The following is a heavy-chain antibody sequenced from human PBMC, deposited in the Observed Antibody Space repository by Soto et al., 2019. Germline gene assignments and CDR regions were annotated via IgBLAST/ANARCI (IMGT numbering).Heavy chain of an antibody. CDR3: ARAQFYSGSGNYNNLMFDA. CDR1: GGSVSSGSYY. CDR2: MYHSGTF. V-gene: IGHV4-30-2*01. J-gene: IGHJ5*02. D-gene: IGHD3-10*01. Sequence: SETLSLTCTVSGGSVSSGSYYWSWIRQPPGGGLEWIGYMYHSGTFLKSPSLKTRLTMSLDMSKNQFSLTLNSMTAADTAVYYCARAQFYSGSGNYNNLMFDAWGQGIQVTVSS.